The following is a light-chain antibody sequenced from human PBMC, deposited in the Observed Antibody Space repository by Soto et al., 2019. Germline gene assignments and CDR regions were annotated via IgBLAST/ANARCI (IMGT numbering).Light chain of an antibody. Sequence: ELVLTQSPGTLSLSPGERATLSCRASQSVSSSYLAWYQQKPGQAPRLLIYGASSRATGIPDRFSGSGSGTDFTLTISRLEPEDFAVYYCQQYGSSWRTFGQGTKVDIK. V-gene: IGKV3-20*01. CDR2: GAS. J-gene: IGKJ1*01. CDR3: QQYGSSWRT. CDR1: QSVSSSY.